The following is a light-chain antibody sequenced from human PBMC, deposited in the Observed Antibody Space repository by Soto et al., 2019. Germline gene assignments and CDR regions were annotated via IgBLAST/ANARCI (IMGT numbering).Light chain of an antibody. CDR3: HQYYSIPCT. Sequence: DIVMTQSPDSLAVSLGERATINCKSSQSVLYSSNNKNYLAWYQQKPGQPPKLLIYWASSRESGVPERFSGSGSGTDFTLTISSLQAADVAVYYCHQYYSIPCTFGQGTKLEIK. CDR1: QSVLYSSNNKNY. V-gene: IGKV4-1*01. J-gene: IGKJ2*02. CDR2: WAS.